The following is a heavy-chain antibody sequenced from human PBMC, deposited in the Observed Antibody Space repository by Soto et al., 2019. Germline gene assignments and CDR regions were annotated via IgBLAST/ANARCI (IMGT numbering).Heavy chain of an antibody. D-gene: IGHD2-21*01. J-gene: IGHJ4*02. CDR1: GGSISSGDYS. Sequence: SETMSLTCTVSGGSISSGDYSWSWIRQPPGKGLEWIGYIYHSGSTYYNPSLKSRVTISVDRSKNQFSLKLSSVTAADTAVYYCARGNVVAIDYWGQGTLVSVSS. V-gene: IGHV4-30-2*01. CDR3: ARGNVVAIDY. CDR2: IYHSGST.